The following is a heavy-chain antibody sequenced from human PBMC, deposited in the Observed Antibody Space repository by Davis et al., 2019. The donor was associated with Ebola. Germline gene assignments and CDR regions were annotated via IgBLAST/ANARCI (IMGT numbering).Heavy chain of an antibody. Sequence: MPSETLSLTCAVYGGSFSGYYWSWIRQPPGKGLEWIGEINHSGSTNYNPSLKSRVTISVDTSKNQFSLKLSSVTAADTAVYYCARRGRFFATWGQGTLVTVSS. CDR3: ARRGRFFAT. D-gene: IGHD3-16*01. J-gene: IGHJ5*02. V-gene: IGHV4-34*01. CDR2: INHSGST. CDR1: GGSFSGYY.